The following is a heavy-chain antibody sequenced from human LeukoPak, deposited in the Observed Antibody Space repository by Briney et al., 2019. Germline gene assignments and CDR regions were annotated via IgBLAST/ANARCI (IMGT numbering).Heavy chain of an antibody. CDR2: IIPIFGTA. Sequence: SVKVSCKASGGTFSSYAISWVRQAPGQGLEWMGGIIPIFGTANYAQKFQGRVTITADESTRTAYMELSSLRSEDTAVYYCAREGSYGDYYFDYWGQGTLVTVSS. D-gene: IGHD4-17*01. J-gene: IGHJ4*02. CDR1: GGTFSSYA. CDR3: AREGSYGDYYFDY. V-gene: IGHV1-69*01.